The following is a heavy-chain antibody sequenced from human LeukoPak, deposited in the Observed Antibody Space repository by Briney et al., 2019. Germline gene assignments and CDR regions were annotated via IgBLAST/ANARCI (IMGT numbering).Heavy chain of an antibody. CDR3: ARNPAAGRRDWFDP. J-gene: IGHJ5*02. V-gene: IGHV4-39*07. D-gene: IGHD6-13*01. Sequence: SETLSLTCTVSSGSISTSNYYWGWVRQPPGKALEWIGNIFYSGSTYYSPSLKSRVTISVDTSENQCSLKLNSVTAADTAVYFCARNPAAGRRDWFDPWGQGTLVTVSS. CDR2: IFYSGST. CDR1: SGSISTSNYY.